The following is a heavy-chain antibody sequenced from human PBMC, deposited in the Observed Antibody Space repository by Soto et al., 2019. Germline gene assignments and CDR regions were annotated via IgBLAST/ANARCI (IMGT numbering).Heavy chain of an antibody. J-gene: IGHJ3*02. CDR1: GGTFSSYS. Sequence: SVKVSCKASGGTFSSYSISWVLQAPGQGLEWMGGIIPIFGTANYAQKFQGRVTITADESTSTAYMELSSLRSEDTAVYYCAVAYYYGSGSWGDAFDIWGQGTMVTVSS. CDR3: AVAYYYGSGSWGDAFDI. D-gene: IGHD3-10*01. CDR2: IIPIFGTA. V-gene: IGHV1-69*13.